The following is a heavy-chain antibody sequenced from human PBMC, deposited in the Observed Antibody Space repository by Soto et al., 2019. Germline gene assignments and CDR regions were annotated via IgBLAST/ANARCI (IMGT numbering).Heavy chain of an antibody. J-gene: IGHJ4*02. V-gene: IGHV1-46*01. CDR1: GYTFTSYY. CDR2: INPSGGST. D-gene: IGHD6-6*01. CDR3: ARSGQLGLYYFDY. Sequence: GASVKVSCKASGYTFTSYYMHWVRQAPGQGLEWMGIINPSGGSTSYAQKFQGRVTMTRDKSTSTAYMELSSLRSEDTAVYYCARSGQLGLYYFDYWGQGTLVTVSS.